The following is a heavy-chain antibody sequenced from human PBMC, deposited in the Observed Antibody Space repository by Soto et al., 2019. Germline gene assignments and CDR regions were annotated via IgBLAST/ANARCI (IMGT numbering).Heavy chain of an antibody. J-gene: IGHJ3*01. D-gene: IGHD2-15*01. CDR3: ARVLVEVTINSAFDF. V-gene: IGHV3-30-3*01. Sequence: QVQLVESGGGVVQPGRSLRLSCAASGFTFGRYVIHWVRQAPGKGLEWVAAMSYDGGSQYYTDSVKGRFTISRDNSKNTLHLQMSSLRPEDTSTYYCARVLVEVTINSAFDFWGQGTIVTVSS. CDR1: GFTFGRYV. CDR2: MSYDGGSQ.